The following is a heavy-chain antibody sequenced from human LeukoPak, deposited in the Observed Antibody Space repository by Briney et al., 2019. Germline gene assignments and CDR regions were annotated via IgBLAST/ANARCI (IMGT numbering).Heavy chain of an antibody. V-gene: IGHV4-4*07. D-gene: IGHD2-15*01. CDR3: ARALPVVVVAATSTDNWFDP. CDR2: FYTSGST. J-gene: IGHJ5*02. CDR1: GGSISRYY. Sequence: SETLSLTCTVSGGSISRYYWSWIRQPAGKALEWIRRFYTSGSTNYNPSFKSRVTMSVDTSKNQFSLKLSSVTAADTAVYYCARALPVVVVAATSTDNWFDPWGQGTLVTVSS.